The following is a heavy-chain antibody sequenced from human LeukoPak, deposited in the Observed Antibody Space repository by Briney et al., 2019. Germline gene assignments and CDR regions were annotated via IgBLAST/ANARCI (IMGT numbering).Heavy chain of an antibody. CDR3: ARGGYSSVMDV. CDR1: GGSTSNKY. CDR2: IYYSGST. J-gene: IGHJ6*04. V-gene: IGHV4-59*01. D-gene: IGHD6-19*01. Sequence: SETLSLTCTVSGGSTSNKYWSWIRQPPGKGLEWIGYIYYSGSTNYNPSLKSRVTISVDTSKNQFSLKLSSVTAADTAVYYCARGGYSSVMDVWGKGTTVTVSS.